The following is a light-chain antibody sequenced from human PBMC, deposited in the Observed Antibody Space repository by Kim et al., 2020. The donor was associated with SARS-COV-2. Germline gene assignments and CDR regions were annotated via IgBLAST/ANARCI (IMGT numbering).Light chain of an antibody. V-gene: IGLV10-54*04. J-gene: IGLJ3*02. CDR2: RNN. CDR3: SAWNNSLPSWV. Sequence: QTVTLTCPGNDNTVGNEGAAWLQQHQGHPPKLLSYRNNNRPSGISERFSASRSGSTASLTITGLQPEDEADYYCSAWNNSLPSWVFGGGTKLTVL. CDR1: DNTVGNEG.